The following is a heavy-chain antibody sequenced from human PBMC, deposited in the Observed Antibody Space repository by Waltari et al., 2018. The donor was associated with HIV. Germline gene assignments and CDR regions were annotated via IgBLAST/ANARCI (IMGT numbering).Heavy chain of an antibody. CDR1: GFTFSDRY. Sequence: EVQLVESGGGLVQPGGCLRLSCAASGFTFSDRYMAWVRQAPGKGLEWVARSRNKANSYTTEYAASVKGRCTISRDESANSLFLQMNSLKTEDTAVYYCAASEPRSGWRSFDYWGQGSLVTVSS. V-gene: IGHV3-72*01. D-gene: IGHD6-19*01. CDR2: SRNKANSYTT. CDR3: AASEPRSGWRSFDY. J-gene: IGHJ4*02.